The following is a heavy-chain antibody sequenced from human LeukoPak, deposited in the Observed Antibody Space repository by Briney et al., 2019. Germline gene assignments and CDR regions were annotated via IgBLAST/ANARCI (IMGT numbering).Heavy chain of an antibody. J-gene: IGHJ4*03. V-gene: IGHV4-59*01. D-gene: IGHD7-27*01. CDR3: ARVWGYFDN. CDR2: IYTSGNT. Sequence: SETLPLTRTVCGGSISSYYWSWIRQSPGKGLEWIGFIYTSGNTNYNPSLKSRVTISVDTSKNQISLKLTSVTAADTAVYYCARVWGYFDNWGQGALGTLSS. CDR1: GGSISSYY.